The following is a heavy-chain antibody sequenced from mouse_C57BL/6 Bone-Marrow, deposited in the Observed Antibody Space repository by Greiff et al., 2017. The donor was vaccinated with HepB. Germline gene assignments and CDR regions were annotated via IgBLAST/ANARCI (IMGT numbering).Heavy chain of an antibody. CDR2: IHPNSGST. V-gene: IGHV1-64*01. D-gene: IGHD1-1*01. CDR1: GYTFTSYW. Sequence: VQLQQPGAELVKPGASVKLSCKASGYTFTSYWMHWVKQRPGQGLEWIGMIHPNSGSTNYNEKFKSKATLTVEKSSSTAYMQLSSLTSEDSAVYYCATIYYGSSWFADWGQGTLVTVSA. CDR3: ATIYYGSSWFAD. J-gene: IGHJ3*01.